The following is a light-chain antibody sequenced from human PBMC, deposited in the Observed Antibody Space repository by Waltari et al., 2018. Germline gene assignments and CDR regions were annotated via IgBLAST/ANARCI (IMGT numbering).Light chain of an antibody. CDR2: AAH. CDR3: QHYNTWPS. Sequence: EIVMTQSPATLSVYPGERATLFCRANQNISTHLVWYQNNPGQASSLLFYAAHTRATVTPTRFSSHVSRTEFTLTSSSQQSEYFALYYCQHYNTWPSFGPVTKVDIK. V-gene: IGKV3-15*01. J-gene: IGKJ3*01. CDR1: QNISTH.